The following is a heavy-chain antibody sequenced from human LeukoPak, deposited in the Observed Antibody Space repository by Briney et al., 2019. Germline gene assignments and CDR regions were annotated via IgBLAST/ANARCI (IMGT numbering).Heavy chain of an antibody. J-gene: IGHJ5*02. Sequence: SETLSLTCTVSGGSISSSTYYWGWIRQPPGKGLEWIGYIYYSGSTNYNPSLKSRVTISVDTSKNQFSLKLSSVTAADTAVYYCASFPKTKRDGYNDNWFDPWGQGTLVTVSS. CDR2: IYYSGST. D-gene: IGHD5-24*01. CDR1: GGSISSSTYY. CDR3: ASFPKTKRDGYNDNWFDP. V-gene: IGHV4-61*05.